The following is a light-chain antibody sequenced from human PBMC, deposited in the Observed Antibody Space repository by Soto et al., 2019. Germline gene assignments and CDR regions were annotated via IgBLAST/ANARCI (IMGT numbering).Light chain of an antibody. V-gene: IGKV3-15*01. CDR2: GAS. CDR3: QQYNKWPLT. J-gene: IGKJ1*01. Sequence: IVMTQSPDSLSVSPGERATLSCRASQSVSIDLAWYQQTPGQAPRLLIYGASTRATGVPPTFSGSASGTEGTLTISSLKPEDVTVYYCQQYNKWPLTFGQGTKVDIK. CDR1: QSVSID.